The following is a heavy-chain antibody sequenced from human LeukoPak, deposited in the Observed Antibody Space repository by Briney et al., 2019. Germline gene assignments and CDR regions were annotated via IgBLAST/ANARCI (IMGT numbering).Heavy chain of an antibody. D-gene: IGHD3-3*01. V-gene: IGHV4-39*01. CDR1: GGSISSSSYY. Sequence: SETLSLTCTVSGGSISSSSYYWGWIRQPPGKGLDWIGSINYSGSTYYNPSLKSRVTISVDTSKNQFSLKLSSVTAADTAVYYCASSILLDYDFWSGYSSFDYWGQGTLVTVSS. J-gene: IGHJ4*02. CDR2: INYSGST. CDR3: ASSILLDYDFWSGYSSFDY.